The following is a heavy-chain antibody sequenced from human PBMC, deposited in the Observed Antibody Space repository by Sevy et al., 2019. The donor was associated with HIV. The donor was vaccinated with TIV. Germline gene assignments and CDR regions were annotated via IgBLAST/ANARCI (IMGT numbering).Heavy chain of an antibody. CDR3: AGDYYDSKGMDV. D-gene: IGHD3-22*01. CDR1: GFSFSNYW. CDR2: INNDGSTT. J-gene: IGHJ6*02. V-gene: IGHV3-74*01. Sequence: GGSLRLSCAASGFSFSNYWMHWVRQAPGKGLVWVSRINNDGSTTSYADSVKGRFTISRDNAKNTLYLQMNSLRAEDTAAYYCAGDYYDSKGMDVWGQGTTVTVSS.